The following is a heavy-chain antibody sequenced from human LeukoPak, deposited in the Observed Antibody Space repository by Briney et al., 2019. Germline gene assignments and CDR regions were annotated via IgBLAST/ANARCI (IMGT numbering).Heavy chain of an antibody. Sequence: PGGSLRLSCAASGFTFSSHAMSWVRHDPGKRLERVSGISGSGADTYYTDSVKGRFTISRDNFKNTVYLQVNSLRAGDTAVYYCAREGTSGYFDYWGQGTLVTVSS. CDR3: AREGTSGYFDY. J-gene: IGHJ4*02. CDR1: GFTFSSHA. D-gene: IGHD3-10*01. V-gene: IGHV3-23*01. CDR2: ISGSGADT.